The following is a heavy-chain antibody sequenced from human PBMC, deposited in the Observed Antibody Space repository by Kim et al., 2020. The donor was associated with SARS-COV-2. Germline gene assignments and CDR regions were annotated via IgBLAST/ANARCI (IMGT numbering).Heavy chain of an antibody. CDR2: IRSKANSYAT. Sequence: GGSLRLSCAASGFTFSGSAMHWVRQASGKGLEWVGRIRSKANSYATAYAASVKGRFTISRDDSKNTAYLQMNSLKTEDTAVYYCTRGTRDYGMDVWGQGTTVTVSS. D-gene: IGHD4-17*01. CDR1: GFTFSGSA. V-gene: IGHV3-73*01. J-gene: IGHJ6*02. CDR3: TRGTRDYGMDV.